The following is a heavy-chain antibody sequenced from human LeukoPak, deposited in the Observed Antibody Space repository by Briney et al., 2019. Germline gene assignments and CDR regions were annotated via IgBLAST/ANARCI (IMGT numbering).Heavy chain of an antibody. CDR1: GFTCSSYA. D-gene: IGHD3-22*01. CDR2: IRSTAYGATT. J-gene: IGHJ3*02. CDR3: TRLGITFYYDSSGYYPGAFDI. Sequence: GGSLRLSCAASGFTCSSYALHWVRQAPGKGLEWVGLIRSTAYGATTAYAASVEGRFTISRDDSKSIAYLQMYSLKTEDTAVYYCTRLGITFYYDSSGYYPGAFDIWGQGTLVTVSS. V-gene: IGHV3-49*04.